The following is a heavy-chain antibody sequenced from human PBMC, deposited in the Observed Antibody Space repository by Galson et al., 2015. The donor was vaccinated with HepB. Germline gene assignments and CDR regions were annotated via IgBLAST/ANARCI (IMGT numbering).Heavy chain of an antibody. D-gene: IGHD1-26*01. CDR3: ARTSGSYYYFDS. CDR2: INPENGGT. CDR1: AYTFTDYY. V-gene: IGHV1-2*06. J-gene: IGHJ4*02. Sequence: SVKVSCKASAYTFTDYYMHWVRQAPGQGLEWMGRINPENGGTSYAQKFQGRVTMTRDTSITTAYMGLSRLTSDDTAVYYCARTSGSYYYFDSWGQGTLVTVSS.